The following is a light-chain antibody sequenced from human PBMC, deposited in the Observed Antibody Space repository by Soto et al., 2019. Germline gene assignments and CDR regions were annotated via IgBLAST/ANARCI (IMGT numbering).Light chain of an antibody. Sequence: EIVLKQSPGTLSLSTGERATLSCRASQSVNNYLAWYQQKPGQAPRLLIYDASNRATGIPPRFSGSGSGTDFTLTISSVEPEDSAVYYCQQRGTWPWLSFGGGTRVEI. V-gene: IGKV3-11*01. J-gene: IGKJ4*01. CDR1: QSVNNY. CDR3: QQRGTWPWLS. CDR2: DAS.